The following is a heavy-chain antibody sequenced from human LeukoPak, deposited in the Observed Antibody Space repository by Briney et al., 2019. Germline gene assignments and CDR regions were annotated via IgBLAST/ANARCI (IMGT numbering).Heavy chain of an antibody. CDR3: ARGMELLGIYYFDY. Sequence: ASVKVSCRASGYTFTGYYMHWVRQAPGQGLEWMGWIHPNSGGTNYAQKFQGWVTMTGDTSISTAYMELSRLRSDDTAVYYCARGMELLGIYYFDYWGQGTLVPVSS. V-gene: IGHV1-2*04. CDR2: IHPNSGGT. J-gene: IGHJ4*02. CDR1: GYTFTGYY. D-gene: IGHD1-7*01.